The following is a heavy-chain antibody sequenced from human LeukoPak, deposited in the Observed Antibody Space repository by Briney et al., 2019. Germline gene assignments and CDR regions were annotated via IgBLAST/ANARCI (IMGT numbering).Heavy chain of an antibody. V-gene: IGHV3-48*03. CDR3: AREVVVVVAATHYYHYGMDV. J-gene: IGHJ6*04. Sequence: PGGSLRLSCAASGFTFSSYEMNWVRQAPGKGLEWVSYISSSGSTIYYADSVKGRFTISRDNAKNSLYLQMNSLRAEDTAVYYCAREVVVVVAATHYYHYGMDVWGKGITVTVSS. CDR1: GFTFSSYE. CDR2: ISSSGSTI. D-gene: IGHD2-15*01.